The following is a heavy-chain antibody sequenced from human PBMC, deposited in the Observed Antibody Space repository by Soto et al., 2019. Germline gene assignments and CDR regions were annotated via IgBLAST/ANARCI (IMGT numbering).Heavy chain of an antibody. D-gene: IGHD2-2*01. CDR3: AKVRGGYCSSTSCYGYYGMDV. CDR2: ISGSGGST. J-gene: IGHJ6*02. Sequence: GGSLRLSCAASGFTFSSYAMSWVRQAPGKGLEWVSAISGSGGSTYYADSVKGRLTISRDNSKNTLYLQMNSLRDEDTAAYYCAKVRGGYCSSTSCYGYYGMDVWGQGTTVTVSS. V-gene: IGHV3-23*01. CDR1: GFTFSSYA.